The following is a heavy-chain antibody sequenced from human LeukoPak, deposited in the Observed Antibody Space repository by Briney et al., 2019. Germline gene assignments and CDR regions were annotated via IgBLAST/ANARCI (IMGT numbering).Heavy chain of an antibody. D-gene: IGHD6-19*01. CDR1: GGTFSSYA. J-gene: IGHJ6*03. CDR3: ARARTSSSGWYGPYYYMDV. Sequence: SVKVSCKASGGTFSSYAISWVRQAPGQGLEWMGGIIPIFGTANYAQKFQGRVTITADKSTSTAYMELSSLRSEDTAVYYCARARTSSSGWYGPYYYMDVWGKGTTVTISS. CDR2: IIPIFGTA. V-gene: IGHV1-69*06.